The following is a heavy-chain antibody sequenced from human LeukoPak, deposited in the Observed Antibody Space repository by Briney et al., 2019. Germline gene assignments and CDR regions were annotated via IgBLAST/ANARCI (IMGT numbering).Heavy chain of an antibody. D-gene: IGHD1-1*01. Sequence: GSLRLSCAASGFTFSSYSMNWVRQAPGKGLEWVSSISSSSSYIYYADSVKGRFTISRDNAKNSLYLQMNSLRAEDTAVYYCARDRAKTGGNWFDPWGQGTLVTVSS. J-gene: IGHJ5*02. CDR3: ARDRAKTGGNWFDP. CDR1: GFTFSSYS. CDR2: ISSSSSYI. V-gene: IGHV3-21*01.